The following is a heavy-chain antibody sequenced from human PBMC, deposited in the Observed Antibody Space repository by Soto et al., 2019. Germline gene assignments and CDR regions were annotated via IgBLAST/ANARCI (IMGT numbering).Heavy chain of an antibody. CDR2: IYYSGST. D-gene: IGHD5-12*01. CDR1: GGSISSGDYY. V-gene: IGHV4-30-4*01. J-gene: IGHJ4*02. CDR3: AREGSGRLRRRYFDY. Sequence: SETLSLTCTVSGGSISSGDYYWSWIRQPPGKGLEWIGYIYYSGSTYYNPSLKSRVTISVDTSKNQFSLKLSSVTAADTAVYYCAREGSGRLRRRYFDYWGQGTLVTVSS.